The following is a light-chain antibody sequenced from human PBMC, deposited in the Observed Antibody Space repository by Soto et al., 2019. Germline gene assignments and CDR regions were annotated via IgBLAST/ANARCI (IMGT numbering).Light chain of an antibody. CDR2: TDN. CDR3: AAWDDSLNGPV. CDR1: RSNIGRNT. J-gene: IGLJ3*02. Sequence: QSVLTQPPSASGTPGQRVSISCSGSRSNIGRNTANWYQQLPGTAPKLLIHTDNQRPSGVPDRFSGSKSATSASLAISGLQSEDEAEYYCAAWDDSLNGPVFGGGTKLTVL. V-gene: IGLV1-44*01.